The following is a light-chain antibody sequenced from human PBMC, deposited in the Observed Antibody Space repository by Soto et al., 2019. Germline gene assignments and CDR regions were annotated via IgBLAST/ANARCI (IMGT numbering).Light chain of an antibody. V-gene: IGKV3-20*01. J-gene: IGKJ5*01. CDR1: QSVSSTY. CDR2: GAS. CDR3: QQYGSSPT. Sequence: EIVLTQSPGTLSLSPGERATLSCRASQSVSSTYIAWYQQKPGQAPRLLIYGASSRATGIPDRFSGSGSGTDFTLTISRLEPEDLAVYYCQQYGSSPTFGQGTRLE.